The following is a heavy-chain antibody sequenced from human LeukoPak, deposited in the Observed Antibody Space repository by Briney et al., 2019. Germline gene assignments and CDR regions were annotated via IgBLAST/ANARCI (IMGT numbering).Heavy chain of an antibody. D-gene: IGHD1-1*01. J-gene: IGHJ4*02. V-gene: IGHV5-51*01. CDR2: IYPGDSDT. CDR1: GYRFATYW. Sequence: GESLKISCKGSGYRFATYWIGWVRQMPGKGLEWMGIIYPGDSDTRYSPSSQGQLTISADKSISTAYLQWSSLKASDTGMYYCATYLKTKYYFDYWGQGTLVTVSS. CDR3: ATYLKTKYYFDY.